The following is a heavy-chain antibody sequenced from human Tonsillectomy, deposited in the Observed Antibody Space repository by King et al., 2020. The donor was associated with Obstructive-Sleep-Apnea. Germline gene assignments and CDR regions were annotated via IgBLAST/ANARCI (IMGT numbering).Heavy chain of an antibody. V-gene: IGHV3-53*04. Sequence: VQLVESGGGFVQPGGSLRLSCAASGFTVSSNYMRWVRQAPGKGLEWGSVMYSCGSTYYADSVKGRFTISRHNSKNTLYLQMNSLRAEDTAVYYCARCRDGYILFDYWGQGTLVTVSS. CDR2: MYSCGST. CDR1: GFTVSSNY. CDR3: ARCRDGYILFDY. J-gene: IGHJ4*02. D-gene: IGHD5-24*01.